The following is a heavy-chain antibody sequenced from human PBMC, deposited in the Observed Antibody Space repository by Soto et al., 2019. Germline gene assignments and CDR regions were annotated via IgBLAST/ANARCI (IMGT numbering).Heavy chain of an antibody. Sequence: TGGSLRLSCTASGFTFSSYAMSWVRQAPGKGLEWVSAISGSGGSTYYADSVKGRFTISRDNSKNTLYLQMNSLRAEDTAVYYCAKNPVSVVVIIFLDYWGQGTLVTVSS. D-gene: IGHD3-22*01. J-gene: IGHJ4*02. CDR2: ISGSGGST. CDR1: GFTFSSYA. CDR3: AKNPVSVVVIIFLDY. V-gene: IGHV3-23*01.